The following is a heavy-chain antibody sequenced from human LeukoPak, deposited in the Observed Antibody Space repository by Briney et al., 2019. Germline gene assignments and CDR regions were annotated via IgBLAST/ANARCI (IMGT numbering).Heavy chain of an antibody. CDR2: INPSGGST. V-gene: IGHV1-46*01. Sequence: ASVKVSCKASGYTFTSYYMHWVRQAPGQGLEWMGIINPSGGSTSYAQKFQGRVTMTRDTSTSTVYMELSSLRSEDTAVYYCARRCYDSSGFCVGAFDIWGQGTMVTVSS. CDR1: GYTFTSYY. D-gene: IGHD3-22*01. CDR3: ARRCYDSSGFCVGAFDI. J-gene: IGHJ3*02.